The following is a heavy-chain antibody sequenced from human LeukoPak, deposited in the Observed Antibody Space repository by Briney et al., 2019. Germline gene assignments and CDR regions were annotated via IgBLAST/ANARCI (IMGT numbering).Heavy chain of an antibody. CDR2: LNPNSGDT. CDR3: YRGRPLGASTDVLYDD. J-gene: IGHJ4*02. V-gene: IGHV1-2*02. Sequence: ASVKVSCKASGYIFSGYYMHWVRQAPGQGLEWLGWLNPNSGDTDFAQSFQGRVTMTRDTSISTAYMELSRLTSDDTAVYYCYRGRPLGASTDVLYDDWGQGTLVTVSS. CDR1: GYIFSGYY. D-gene: IGHD5-24*01.